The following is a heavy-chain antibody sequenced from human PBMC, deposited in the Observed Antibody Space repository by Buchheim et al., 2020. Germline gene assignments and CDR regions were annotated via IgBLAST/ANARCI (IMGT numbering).Heavy chain of an antibody. CDR3: ARGYVNPHEYRDYNFGN. CDR1: GFTYNTYS. V-gene: IGHV3-21*01. CDR2: ISSSSRYI. Sequence: EMQVVESGGGLVKPGGSLRLSCTASGFTYNTYSMNWVRQAPGKGLEWVSSISSSSRYIYYADSVKGRFTISRDNAKNSVFLQMNSLRAEDTAVYYCARGYVNPHEYRDYNFGNWGQGTL. J-gene: IGHJ4*02. D-gene: IGHD5-12*01.